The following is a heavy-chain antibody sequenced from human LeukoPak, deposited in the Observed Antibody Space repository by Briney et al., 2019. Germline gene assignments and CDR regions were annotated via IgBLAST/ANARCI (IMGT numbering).Heavy chain of an antibody. V-gene: IGHV4-4*07. Sequence: PSETLTLTCTASGGSISSYYCTWIRQPAGKGLEWIGRIYTSGSTNYNPSLKSRLTMSVDTSKNQFSLKLSSVTAADTAVYYCARGHYSSTSGGYNWFDPWGQGTLVTVSS. CDR2: IYTSGST. J-gene: IGHJ5*02. D-gene: IGHD6-13*01. CDR3: ARGHYSSTSGGYNWFDP. CDR1: GGSISSYY.